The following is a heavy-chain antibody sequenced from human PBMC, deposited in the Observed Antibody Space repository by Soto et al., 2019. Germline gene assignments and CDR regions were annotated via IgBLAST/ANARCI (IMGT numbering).Heavy chain of an antibody. CDR1: GYIFTSYG. J-gene: IGHJ4*02. V-gene: IGHV1-18*01. D-gene: IGHD6-19*01. CDR2: ISAYKGDT. CDR3: ARVAVAGTSPTTHGLDY. Sequence: ASVKVSCKASGYIFTSYGITWVRQAGGQGLEWMGWISAYKGDTKYAQTVQDRVTMTTDTSTRTAYMELRSLTSDDTAVYYCARVAVAGTSPTTHGLDYGGQGNRVTVS.